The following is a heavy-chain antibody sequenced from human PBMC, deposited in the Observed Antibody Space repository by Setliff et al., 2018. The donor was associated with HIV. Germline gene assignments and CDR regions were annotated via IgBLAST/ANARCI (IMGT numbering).Heavy chain of an antibody. Sequence: GASVKVSCKSSGYIFSNFGITWVRQAPEQGLEWMAYISGYNRHTNYAQKFQGRVTLTTDISTTTAYMELRGLRSGDTAVYYCVRDAGTGGPGKWVDPWGQGTLVTVSS. V-gene: IGHV1-18*01. CDR1: GYIFSNFG. CDR3: VRDAGTGGPGKWVDP. CDR2: ISGYNRHT. D-gene: IGHD1-1*01. J-gene: IGHJ5*02.